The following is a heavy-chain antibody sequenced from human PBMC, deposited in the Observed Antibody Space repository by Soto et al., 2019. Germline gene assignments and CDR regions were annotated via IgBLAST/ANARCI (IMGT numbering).Heavy chain of an antibody. CDR3: ARLDYYGSGSYSLAFDF. CDR2: IYYSGST. CDR1: GGSISSYY. V-gene: IGHV4-59*01. D-gene: IGHD3-10*01. Sequence: SETLSLTCTVSGGSISSYYWSWIRQPPGKGLEWIGYIYYSGSTNYNPSLKSRVTISEDTSKYRFSLKLSSVSAADTAVYYCARLDYYGSGSYSLAFDFRGKGTMVTVSS. J-gene: IGHJ3*01.